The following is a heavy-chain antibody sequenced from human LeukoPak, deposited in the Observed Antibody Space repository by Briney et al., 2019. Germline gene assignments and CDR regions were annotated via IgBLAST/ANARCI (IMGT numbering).Heavy chain of an antibody. D-gene: IGHD4-17*01. CDR3: ARAPGEGWFDP. CDR2: IKQDGSEK. CDR1: GFTFSSYW. Sequence: GGSLRLSCAASGFTFSSYWMSWFPKAPGKGREWVASIKQDGSEKYYVDSVKGRFTISRDNAKNSLYLQMNSLRAEDTALYYCARAPGEGWFDPWGQGTLVTVSS. V-gene: IGHV3-7*01. J-gene: IGHJ5*02.